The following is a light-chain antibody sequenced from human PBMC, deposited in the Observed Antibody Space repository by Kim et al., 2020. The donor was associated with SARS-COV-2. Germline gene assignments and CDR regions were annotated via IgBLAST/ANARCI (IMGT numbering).Light chain of an antibody. J-gene: IGLJ2*01. CDR2: DVS. Sequence: GQPVTISRTGTRSVSGSYTYISWYQQRTGKTPKLLIYDVSKRPSGVPDRFSASKSGNTASLTTSGLQGEDEADYYCCSYAGYYTLVFGGGTQRTV. V-gene: IGLV2-11*01. CDR3: CSYAGYYTLV. CDR1: RSVSGSYTY.